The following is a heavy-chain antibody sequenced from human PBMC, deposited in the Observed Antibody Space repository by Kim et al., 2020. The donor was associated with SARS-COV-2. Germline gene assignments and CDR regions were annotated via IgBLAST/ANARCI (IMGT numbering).Heavy chain of an antibody. V-gene: IGHV3-30*01. CDR3: ARTYSVSYLFYFDY. J-gene: IGHJ4*02. D-gene: IGHD1-26*01. Sequence: AAAVKGRFTISRDNSRNTLYLQMNSLRAEDTAVYYCARTYSVSYLFYFDYWGQGTLVTVSS.